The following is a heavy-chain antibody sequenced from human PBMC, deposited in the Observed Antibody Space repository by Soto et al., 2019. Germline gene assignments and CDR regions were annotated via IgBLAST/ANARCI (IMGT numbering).Heavy chain of an antibody. CDR2: IFHDGTA. V-gene: IGHV4-4*02. CDR1: GVSLTSGNW. D-gene: IGHD3-10*01. CDR3: ARLVYDTRLNYMYFDF. Sequence: PSETLSLTCAVSGVSLTSGNWWTWVRQSPQRGLEYIGEIFHDGTANYYPSFERRVAMSVDTFRNQFSLKLTSVTAADTAVYFCARLVYDTRLNYMYFDFWGPGTLVTVSS. J-gene: IGHJ4*02.